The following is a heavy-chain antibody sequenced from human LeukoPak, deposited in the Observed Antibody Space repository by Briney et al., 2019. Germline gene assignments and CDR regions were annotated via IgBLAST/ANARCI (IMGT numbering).Heavy chain of an antibody. CDR1: GYTFTSYG. V-gene: IGHV1-18*01. J-gene: IGHJ4*02. Sequence: ASVKVSCKASGYTFTSYGISWVRQAPGQGLEWMGWISAYNGNTNYAQKLQGRVTMTTDTSTSTAYMELRSLRSDDTAVYYCASSKPYSSSWYYFDYWGQGTLDTVSS. CDR3: ASSKPYSSSWYYFDY. CDR2: ISAYNGNT. D-gene: IGHD6-13*01.